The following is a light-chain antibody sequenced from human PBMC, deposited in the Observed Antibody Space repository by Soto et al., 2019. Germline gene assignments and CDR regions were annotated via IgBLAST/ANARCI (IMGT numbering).Light chain of an antibody. V-gene: IGLV2-8*01. CDR2: EVT. CDR3: TSYAGSNIPVV. J-gene: IGLJ2*01. Sequence: LSASGSPGQSVTISCTGTSSDVGGYNFVSWYQQHPGKAPKLMIYEVTKRPSGVPDRFSGSKSGNTASLTVSGLQAEDEADYYCTSYAGSNIPVVFGGGTKLTVL. CDR1: SSDVGGYNF.